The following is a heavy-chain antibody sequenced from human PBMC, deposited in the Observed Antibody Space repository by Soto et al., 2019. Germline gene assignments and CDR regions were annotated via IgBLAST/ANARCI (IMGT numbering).Heavy chain of an antibody. J-gene: IGHJ4*02. D-gene: IGHD6-13*01. CDR1: GFTFSTYA. CDR2: ISGSGGST. CDR3: AKDQGSSWYEIDY. Sequence: PGGSLRLSCAASGFTFSTYAMSWVRQAPGKGLEWVSAISGSGGSTYYADSVKGRFTISRDNSKNTLYLQMNSLRAEDTAVYYCAKDQGSSWYEIDYWGQGTLVTVSS. V-gene: IGHV3-23*01.